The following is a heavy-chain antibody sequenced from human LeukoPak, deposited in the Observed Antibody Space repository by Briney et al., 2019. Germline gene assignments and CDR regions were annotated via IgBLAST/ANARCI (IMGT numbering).Heavy chain of an antibody. V-gene: IGHV4-59*02. D-gene: IGHD1-7*01. CDR3: ARDPPEDEWNSLDS. Sequence: SETLSLTCTVSGGSVNGYYWNWIRQAPGKGLEWIVFIHYSGLTVYSPSLQSRVSMSVDTSRNQFSLDLSSVTAADTALYYCARDPPEDEWNSLDSWGQGILVTVSS. J-gene: IGHJ4*02. CDR1: GGSVNGYY. CDR2: IHYSGLT.